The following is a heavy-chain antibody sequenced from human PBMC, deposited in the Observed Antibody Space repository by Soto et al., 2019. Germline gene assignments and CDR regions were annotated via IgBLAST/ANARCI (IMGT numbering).Heavy chain of an antibody. CDR1: GFTVSSNY. Sequence: EVQLVESGGGLIQPGGSLRLSCAAYGFTVSSNYMSWVRQAPGKGLEWVSVIYSGGSTYYADSVKGRFTISRDNLKNTLYLQMNSLRAEDTAVYYCAKTEYYYYGMDVWGQGTTVTVSS. V-gene: IGHV3-53*01. CDR3: AKTEYYYYGMDV. J-gene: IGHJ6*02. CDR2: IYSGGST.